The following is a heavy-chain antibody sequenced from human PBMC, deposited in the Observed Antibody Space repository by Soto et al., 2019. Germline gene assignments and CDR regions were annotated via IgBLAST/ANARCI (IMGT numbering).Heavy chain of an antibody. Sequence: GGSLRLSCAASGFTCSSYDMSWVRQAPGKGLEWVSTILVRGSTHYPDSVKGRFTISRDNSKNTVFLQMNSLTAGDTAVYYCAKASATGGGAFDIRGQGTMVTVSS. CDR2: ILVRGST. V-gene: IGHV3-23*01. CDR3: AKASATGGGAFDI. CDR1: GFTCSSYD. J-gene: IGHJ3*02. D-gene: IGHD2-8*02.